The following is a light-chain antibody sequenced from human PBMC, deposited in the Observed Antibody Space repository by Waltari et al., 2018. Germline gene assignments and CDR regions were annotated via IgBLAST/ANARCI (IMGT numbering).Light chain of an antibody. CDR1: QSINTD. CDR3: QQSYSIPPFN. CDR2: AAS. V-gene: IGKV1-39*01. Sequence: DIQMTQSPSSLSASVGDRVTITCRASQSINTDLNWYQQRPGKAPKLLVYAASSLDSGVPSRFSCSGSGTDFTLTISSLLPEDFATYYCQQSYSIPPFNFGPGTKVDIK. J-gene: IGKJ3*01.